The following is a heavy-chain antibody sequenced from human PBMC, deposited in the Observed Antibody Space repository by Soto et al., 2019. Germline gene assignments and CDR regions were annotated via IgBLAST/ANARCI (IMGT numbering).Heavy chain of an antibody. Sequence: GGSLRLSCAASGFTFSSYAMHWVRQAPGKGLEWVAVISYDGSNKYYADSVKGRFTISRDNSKNTLYLQMNSLRAGDTAVYYCARDGGITIFGVAKLGGIDYWRQRTLVTVSS. V-gene: IGHV3-30-3*01. CDR1: GFTFSSYA. CDR2: ISYDGSNK. D-gene: IGHD3-3*01. J-gene: IGHJ4*02. CDR3: ARDGGITIFGVAKLGGIDY.